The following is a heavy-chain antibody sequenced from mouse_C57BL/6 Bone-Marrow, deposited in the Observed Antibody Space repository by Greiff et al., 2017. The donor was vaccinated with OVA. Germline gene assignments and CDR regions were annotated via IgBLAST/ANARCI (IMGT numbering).Heavy chain of an antibody. J-gene: IGHJ2*01. CDR1: GYTFTSYW. CDR2: IYPSDSET. CDR3: ARRLGHPYYFDY. D-gene: IGHD4-1*01. V-gene: IGHV1-61*01. Sequence: QVQLQQPGAELVRPGSSVKLSCKASGYTFTSYWMDWVKQRPGQGLEWIGNIYPSDSETHYNQKFKDKATLTVDKSTSTAYMQLSSLTSEYSAVYYCARRLGHPYYFDYWGQGTTLTVSS.